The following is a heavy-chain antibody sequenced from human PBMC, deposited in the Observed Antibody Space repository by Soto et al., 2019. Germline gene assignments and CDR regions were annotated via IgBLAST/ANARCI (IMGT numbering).Heavy chain of an antibody. CDR1: GFTFDDYT. V-gene: IGHV3-9*01. CDR3: AKDRYSSSSLDYYYYYGMDV. Sequence: EVQLVESGGGLVQPGRSLRLSCAASGFTFDDYTMQWVRQSPGKGLEWVSSINWNGVAMDYADYVRGRFTISRDNARNSVVLQMSSLRPEDTALYYCAKDRYSSSSLDYYYYYGMDVWGQGTTVTVSS. J-gene: IGHJ6*02. D-gene: IGHD6-6*01. CDR2: INWNGVAM.